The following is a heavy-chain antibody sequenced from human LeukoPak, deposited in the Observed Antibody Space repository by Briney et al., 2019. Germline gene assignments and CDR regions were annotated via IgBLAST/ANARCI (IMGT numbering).Heavy chain of an antibody. CDR2: ISSSSSYI. Sequence: GGSLRLSCAASGFTFSSYSMNWVRQAPGKGLEWVSSISSSSSYIYYADSVKGRFTISRDNAKNSLYLQMNSLRAEDTAVYYCARDLVFDILSPGDFDYWGQGTLVTVSS. CDR3: ARDLVFDILSPGDFDY. V-gene: IGHV3-21*01. CDR1: GFTFSSYS. J-gene: IGHJ4*02. D-gene: IGHD3-9*01.